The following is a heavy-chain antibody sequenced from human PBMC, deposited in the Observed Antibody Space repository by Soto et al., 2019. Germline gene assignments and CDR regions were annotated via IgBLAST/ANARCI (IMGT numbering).Heavy chain of an antibody. Sequence: EVQLVESGGGLVQPGGSLTLSCAASGFTFSSYWMHWVRQPPGKGLVWVSRIKSDGSSTNYADSVKGRFTISRDNAKNTLYLQMNRLSAEDTAVYYCARVYGAFDYWGRGTLVTVSS. V-gene: IGHV3-74*01. CDR2: IKSDGSST. D-gene: IGHD4-17*01. CDR3: ARVYGAFDY. J-gene: IGHJ4*02. CDR1: GFTFSSYW.